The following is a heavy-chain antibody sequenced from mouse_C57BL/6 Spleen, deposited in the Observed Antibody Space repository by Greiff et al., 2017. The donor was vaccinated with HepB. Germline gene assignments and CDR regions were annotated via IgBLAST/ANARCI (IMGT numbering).Heavy chain of an antibody. CDR2: INPYNGGT. V-gene: IGHV1-19*01. Sequence: VQLQQSGPVLVKPGASVKMSCKASGYTFTDYYMNWVKQSHGKSLEWIGVINPYNGGTSYNQKFKGKATLTVDKSSSTAYMELNSLTSEDSAVYYCARGEYAVVAFDYWGQGTTLTVSS. J-gene: IGHJ2*01. CDR1: GYTFTDYY. CDR3: ARGEYAVVAFDY. D-gene: IGHD1-1*01.